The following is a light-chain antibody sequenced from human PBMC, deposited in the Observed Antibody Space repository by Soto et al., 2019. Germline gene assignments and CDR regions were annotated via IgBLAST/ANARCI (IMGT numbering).Light chain of an antibody. CDR2: EVS. V-gene: IGLV2-14*01. J-gene: IGLJ3*02. CDR1: SSDVGCYNY. Sequence: QSALTQPASVSGSPGQSITISCTGTSSDVGCYNYVSWYQQHPGKAPKLMIYEVSNRPSGVSNRFSGSKSGNTASLTISGLQAEDEADYYCSSYTSSSPWVFGGGTKVTVL. CDR3: SSYTSSSPWV.